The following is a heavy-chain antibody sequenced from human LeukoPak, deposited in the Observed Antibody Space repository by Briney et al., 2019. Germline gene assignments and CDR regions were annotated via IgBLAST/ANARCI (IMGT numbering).Heavy chain of an antibody. V-gene: IGHV3-74*01. D-gene: IGHD2-21*02. CDR2: INSDGTNT. J-gene: IGHJ4*02. Sequence: GGSLRLSCAASGFTFSSYWMHWVRQAPGKGLVWVSRINSDGTNTNYADSVKGRFTISRDNSRNSVFLQMNSLRPEDTALYHCAKEVDCPSDCLFFHSWGQGTLVTVSS. CDR3: AKEVDCPSDCLFFHS. CDR1: GFTFSSYW.